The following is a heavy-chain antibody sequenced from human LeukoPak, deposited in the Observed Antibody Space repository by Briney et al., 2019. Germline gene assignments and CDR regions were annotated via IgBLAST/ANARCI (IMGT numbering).Heavy chain of an antibody. CDR1: GGFISSYY. CDR3: AIHTSGWYPYFDY. Sequence: SETLSLTCTVSGGFISSYYWSWVRQPPGKGLEWIGYIYYSGSTNYNPSLKSRVTISVDTSKNQFSLKLSSVTAADTAVYYCAIHTSGWYPYFDYWGQGTLVTVSS. D-gene: IGHD6-19*01. J-gene: IGHJ4*02. CDR2: IYYSGST. V-gene: IGHV4-59*01.